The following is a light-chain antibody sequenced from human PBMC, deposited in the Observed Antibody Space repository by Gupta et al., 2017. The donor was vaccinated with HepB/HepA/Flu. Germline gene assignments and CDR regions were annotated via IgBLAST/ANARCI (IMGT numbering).Light chain of an antibody. Sequence: DVVLTQSPLSLRVTLGPPASISCRSSQSLVFSDGNTFLHWFQQRPGQSPRRLLYQVSKRDSGVPERFSGSGSGTDFTLRISRVEAEDVAIYYCVQGTHWPTFGGGTKVEIK. J-gene: IGKJ4*01. CDR3: VQGTHWPT. CDR2: QVS. CDR1: QSLVFSDGNTF. V-gene: IGKV2-30*01.